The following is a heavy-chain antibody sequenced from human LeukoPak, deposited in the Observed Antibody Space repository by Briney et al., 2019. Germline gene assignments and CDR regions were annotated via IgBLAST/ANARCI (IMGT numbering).Heavy chain of an antibody. CDR1: GFTFSSYS. CDR2: ISSSSSYI. V-gene: IGHV3-21*01. D-gene: IGHD1/OR15-1a*01. J-gene: IGHJ5*02. Sequence: GSLGLSCAASGFTFSSYSMNWVRQAPGKGLEWVSSISSSSSYIYYADSVKGRFTISRDSAKNSLYLQMNSLRAEDTAVYYCARDRTANKWWFDPWGQGTLVTVSS. CDR3: ARDRTANKWWFDP.